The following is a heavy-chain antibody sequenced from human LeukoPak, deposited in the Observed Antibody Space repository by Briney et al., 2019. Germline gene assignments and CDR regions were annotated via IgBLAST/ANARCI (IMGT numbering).Heavy chain of an antibody. D-gene: IGHD6-6*01. CDR1: GFTFSGYW. CDR3: AKLGGSSGYYYGLDV. J-gene: IGHJ6*02. CDR2: ISGSGGST. V-gene: IGHV3-23*01. Sequence: GGSLRLSCAASGFTFSGYWMHWVRQAPGKGLEWVSTISGSGGSTYYADSVKGRFTISRDNSKNTLYLQMNTLRAEDTAVYYCAKLGGSSGYYYGLDVWGQGTTVTVPS.